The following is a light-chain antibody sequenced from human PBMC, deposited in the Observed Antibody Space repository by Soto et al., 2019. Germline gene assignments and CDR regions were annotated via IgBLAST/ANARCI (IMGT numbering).Light chain of an antibody. CDR1: QSVRSD. CDR2: GAS. Sequence: EIVLTQSPGTLSLSPGERATLSCRASQSVRSDLAWYQHKPGQAPRLLIYGASTRATGIPDRFSGGGSGTDFTLTISRLEPEDFAVYYCQQFGSYPLTFGGGTKVDIK. V-gene: IGKV3-20*01. J-gene: IGKJ4*01. CDR3: QQFGSYPLT.